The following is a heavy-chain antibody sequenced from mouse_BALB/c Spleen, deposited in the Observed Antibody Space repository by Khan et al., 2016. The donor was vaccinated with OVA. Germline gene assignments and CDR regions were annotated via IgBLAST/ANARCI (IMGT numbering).Heavy chain of an antibody. CDR2: INTYTGEP. Sequence: QSQGVQSGPELKKPGETVKISCKASGYTLTNYGMNWVKQAPGKGLKWKGWINTYTGEPTYAEDFKGRIAFSLETSASTAYLQINNLKNEDTATYFCARSNGNYWFAYWGQGTLVTVSA. D-gene: IGHD2-1*01. CDR1: GYTLTNYG. J-gene: IGHJ3*01. CDR3: ARSNGNYWFAY. V-gene: IGHV9-3-1*01.